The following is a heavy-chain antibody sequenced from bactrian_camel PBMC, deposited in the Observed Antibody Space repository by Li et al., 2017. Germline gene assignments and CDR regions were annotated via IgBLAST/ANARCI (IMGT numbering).Heavy chain of an antibody. D-gene: IGHD5*01. CDR3: ARSRFVYRGCDLSTSGYYY. CDR1: GYTVGSTR. V-gene: IGHV3S55*01. J-gene: IGHJ4*01. Sequence: HVQLVESGGGSVQAGGSLRLSCAASGYTVGSTRMGWFRQAPGKEREGVACIGRDGITMYSDSVKGRFTISKDNAMNTLYLQMDSLKPEDSAMYYCARSRFVYRGCDLSTSGYYYGGQGTQVTVS. CDR2: IGRDGIT.